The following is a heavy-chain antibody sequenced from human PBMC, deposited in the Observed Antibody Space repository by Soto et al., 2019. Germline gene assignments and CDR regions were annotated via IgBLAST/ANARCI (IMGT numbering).Heavy chain of an antibody. D-gene: IGHD3-22*01. Sequence: GGSLRLSCAASGFTFSSYAMSWVRQAPGKGLEWVSAISGSGGSTYYADSVKGRFTISRDNSKNTLYLQMNSLRAEDTAVYYCAKTAGRYYDSSGYYAYWGQGTLVTVSS. CDR3: AKTAGRYYDSSGYYAY. J-gene: IGHJ4*02. CDR1: GFTFSSYA. CDR2: ISGSGGST. V-gene: IGHV3-23*01.